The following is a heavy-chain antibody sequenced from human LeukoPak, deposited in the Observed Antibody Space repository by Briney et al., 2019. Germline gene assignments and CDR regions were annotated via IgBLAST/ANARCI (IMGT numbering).Heavy chain of an antibody. CDR1: GGTFSSYA. CDR2: IIPIFGTA. J-gene: IGHJ5*01. D-gene: IGHD3-22*01. CDR3: ARDRGYYDSSGYYYWFDP. V-gene: IGHV1-69*05. Sequence: SVKVSCKASGGTFSSYAISWVRQAPGQGLEWMGGIIPIFGTANYAQKFQGRVTITTDESTSTAYMELSSLRSEDTAVYYCARDRGYYDSSGYYYWFDPWGQGTTVTVSS.